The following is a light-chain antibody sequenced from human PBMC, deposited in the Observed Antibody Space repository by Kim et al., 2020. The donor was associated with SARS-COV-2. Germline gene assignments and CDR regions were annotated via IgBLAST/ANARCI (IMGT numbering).Light chain of an antibody. CDR3: QVWDSSSDHWV. Sequence: APGKTARITRGGNNIGSKSVHWYQQQPGQAPVLVIYYYSDRPSGIPERFSGSNSGNTATLTISRVEAGDEADYYCQVWDSSSDHWVFGGGTKLTVL. J-gene: IGLJ3*02. V-gene: IGLV3-21*04. CDR1: NIGSKS. CDR2: YYS.